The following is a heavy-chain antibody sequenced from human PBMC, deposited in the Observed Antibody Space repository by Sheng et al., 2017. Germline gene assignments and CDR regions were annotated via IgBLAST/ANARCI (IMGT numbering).Heavy chain of an antibody. CDR1: GGSISSSSYY. J-gene: IGHJ4*02. D-gene: IGHD6-6*01. CDR3: ARAHRTSPPDY. CDR2: IYYSGST. V-gene: IGHV4-39*07. Sequence: QLQLQESGPGLVKPSETLSLTCTVSGGSISSSSYYWGWIRQPPGKGLEWIGSIYYSGSTYYNPSLKSRVTISVDTSKNQFSLKLSSVTAADTAVYYCARAHRTSPPDYWGQGTLVTVSS.